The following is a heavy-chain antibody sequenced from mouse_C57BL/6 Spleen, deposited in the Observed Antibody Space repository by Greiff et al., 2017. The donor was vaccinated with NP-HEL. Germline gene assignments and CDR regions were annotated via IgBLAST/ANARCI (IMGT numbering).Heavy chain of an antibody. Sequence: VKLQESGPGLVQPSQSLSITCTVSGFSLTSYGVHWVRQSPGKGLEWLGVIWSGGSTDYNAAFISRLSISKDNTKSQVFFKMTSLQDDETAIYFCARNWGNYFDYWGQGTTLTVSA. V-gene: IGHV2-2*01. J-gene: IGHJ2*01. CDR2: IWSGGST. CDR1: GFSLTSYG. CDR3: ARNWGNYFDY.